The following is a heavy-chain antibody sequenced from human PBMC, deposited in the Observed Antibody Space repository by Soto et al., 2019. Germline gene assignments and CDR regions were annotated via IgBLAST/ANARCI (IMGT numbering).Heavy chain of an antibody. J-gene: IGHJ3*02. Sequence: ASVKVSCKASGYTFTSYDINWVRQATGEGLEWMGWMNPNSGNTGYAQKFQGRVTMTRNTSISTAYMELSSLRSEDTAVYYCARGHRHIVVVTAPRGAFDIWGQGTMLTV. V-gene: IGHV1-8*01. CDR1: GYTFTSYD. CDR3: ARGHRHIVVVTAPRGAFDI. CDR2: MNPNSGNT. D-gene: IGHD2-21*02.